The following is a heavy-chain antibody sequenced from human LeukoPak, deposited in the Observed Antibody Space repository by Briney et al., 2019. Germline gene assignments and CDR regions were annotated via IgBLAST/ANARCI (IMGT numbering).Heavy chain of an antibody. CDR3: ANARGYRYGHGYHWFDP. V-gene: IGHV3-23*01. CDR2: ISGSGGST. J-gene: IGHJ5*02. D-gene: IGHD5-18*01. Sequence: GGSLRLSCAASGFTFSSYAMSWVRQAPGKGLEWVSAISGSGGSTYYADSVKVRFTISRDNSKNTLYLQMNSLRAEDTAVYYCANARGYRYGHGYHWFDPWGQGTLVTVSS. CDR1: GFTFSSYA.